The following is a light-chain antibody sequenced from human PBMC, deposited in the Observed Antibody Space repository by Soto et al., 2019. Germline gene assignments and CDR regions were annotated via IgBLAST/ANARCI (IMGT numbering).Light chain of an antibody. CDR1: QSVSNSY. CDR3: QQYHTTPFT. J-gene: IGKJ3*01. CDR2: GAS. V-gene: IGKV3-20*01. Sequence: EIVLTQSPGTLSLSPGERATLSCRASQSVSNSYLAWYQHKPGQAPRLLIYGASSRVTGIPDRFSGSGSGTDFTLTINGLQAEDVAVYFCQQYHTTPFTFGPGTKVDIK.